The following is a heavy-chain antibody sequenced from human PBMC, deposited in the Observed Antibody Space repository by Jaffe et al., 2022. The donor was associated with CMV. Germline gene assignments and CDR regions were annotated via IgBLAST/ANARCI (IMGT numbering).Heavy chain of an antibody. Sequence: EVQLLESGGGLVQPGGSLRLSCAASGFTFSSYAMSWVRQAPGKGLEWVSAISGSGGSTYYADSVKGRFTISRDNSKNTLYLQMNSLRAEDTAVYYCAKDLDSSGWYGGWFDPWGQGTLVTVSS. D-gene: IGHD6-19*01. J-gene: IGHJ5*02. CDR3: AKDLDSSGWYGGWFDP. CDR1: GFTFSSYA. V-gene: IGHV3-23*01. CDR2: ISGSGGST.